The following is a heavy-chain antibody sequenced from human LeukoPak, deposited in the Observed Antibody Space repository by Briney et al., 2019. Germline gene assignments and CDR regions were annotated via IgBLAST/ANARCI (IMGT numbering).Heavy chain of an antibody. J-gene: IGHJ4*02. CDR1: GFTFSSYA. Sequence: GGSLRLSCAASGFTFSSYAMHGVRQAPGKGLEGVAVISYDASNKYYADSVKGRCTISRDNSKNTLYLQMNSLRAEDKAVYYCARDDAWGQGTLVTVSS. V-gene: IGHV3-30-3*01. CDR2: ISYDASNK. CDR3: ARDDA.